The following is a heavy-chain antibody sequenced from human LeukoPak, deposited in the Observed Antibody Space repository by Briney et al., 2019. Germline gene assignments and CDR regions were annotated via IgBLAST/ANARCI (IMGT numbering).Heavy chain of an antibody. CDR3: ARVMITFGGVIGPFDY. V-gene: IGHV1-24*01. CDR2: FDPEDGET. CDR1: GYTLTELS. Sequence: ASVKVSCKVSGYTLTELSMHWVRQAPGKGLEWMGGFDPEDGETIYAQKFQGRVTMTEDTSTDTAYMELSSLRSEDTAVYYCARVMITFGGVIGPFDYWGQGTLVTVSS. J-gene: IGHJ4*02. D-gene: IGHD3-16*02.